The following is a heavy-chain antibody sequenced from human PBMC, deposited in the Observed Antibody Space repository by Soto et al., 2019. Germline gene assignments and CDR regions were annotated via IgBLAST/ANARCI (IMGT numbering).Heavy chain of an antibody. V-gene: IGHV4-39*01. D-gene: IGHD3-10*01. CDR2: IYYSGST. CDR3: AKGGSGSYSNAFDI. J-gene: IGHJ3*02. CDR1: GCSSSSSSYY. Sequence: QLQLQESGPGLVKPSETLSLTCTVSGCSSSSSSYYWGWIRQPPGKGLEWIGRIYYSGSTYYNPSRKRRVTISVDTSKNQFSLKLSSVTAADTAVYYCAKGGSGSYSNAFDIWGQGTMVTVSS.